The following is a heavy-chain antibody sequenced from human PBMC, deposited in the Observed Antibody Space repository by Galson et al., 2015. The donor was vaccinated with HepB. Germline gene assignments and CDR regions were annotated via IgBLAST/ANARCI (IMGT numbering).Heavy chain of an antibody. D-gene: IGHD6-19*01. CDR1: GYTLTELS. J-gene: IGHJ4*02. V-gene: IGHV1-24*01. CDR3: ATAAYSSRLGRGYFDY. Sequence: SVKVSCKVSGYTLTELSMHWVRQAPGKGLEWMGGFDPEDGETIYAQKFQGRVTMTEDTSTDTAYMELSSLRSEDTAVYYCATAAYSSRLGRGYFDYWGQGTLVTVSS. CDR2: FDPEDGET.